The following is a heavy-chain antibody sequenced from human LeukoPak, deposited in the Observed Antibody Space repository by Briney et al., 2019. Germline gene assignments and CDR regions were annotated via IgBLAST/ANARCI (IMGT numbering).Heavy chain of an antibody. CDR3: AKAQTMTMVTTVFYYGMDV. V-gene: IGHV3-23*01. CDR1: GFTFSSFA. CDR2: ITPSDGST. D-gene: IGHD4-17*01. J-gene: IGHJ6*02. Sequence: PGGSLRLSCAASGFTFSSFAMSWVRQAPGKGLEWVSAITPSDGSTYYSDSVRGRFTIPRDNSKNTMYLQMNSLRAEDTAVYYCAKAQTMTMVTTVFYYGMDVWGQGTTVIVSS.